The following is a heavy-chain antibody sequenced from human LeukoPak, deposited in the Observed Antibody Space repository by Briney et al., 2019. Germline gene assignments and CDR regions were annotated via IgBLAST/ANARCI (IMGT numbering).Heavy chain of an antibody. D-gene: IGHD3-10*01. Sequence: ASVKVSCKTSGGTFSTYSINWVRQAPGQGLEWMGGIIPMFGTPNYAQKLQGRVRITADESTNTAYMELSSLTFGDTAVDYCTNEAEVRELILANYWGQGTLVTVSS. CDR3: TNEAEVRELILANY. J-gene: IGHJ4*02. V-gene: IGHV1-69*13. CDR1: GGTFSTYS. CDR2: IIPMFGTP.